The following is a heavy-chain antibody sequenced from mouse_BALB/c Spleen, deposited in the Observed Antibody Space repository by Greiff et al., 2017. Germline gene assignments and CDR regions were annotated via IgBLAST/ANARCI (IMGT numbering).Heavy chain of an antibody. CDR1: GYTFTEYI. Sequence: VKLQESGAELVKPGASVKLSCKASGYTFTEYIIHWVKQRSGQGLEWIGWFYPGSGSIKYNEKFKDKATLTADKSSSTVYMELSRLTSEDSAVYFCARHEERYYSMDYWGQGTSVTVSS. CDR2: FYPGSGSI. J-gene: IGHJ4*01. V-gene: IGHV1-62-2*01. CDR3: ARHEERYYSMDY.